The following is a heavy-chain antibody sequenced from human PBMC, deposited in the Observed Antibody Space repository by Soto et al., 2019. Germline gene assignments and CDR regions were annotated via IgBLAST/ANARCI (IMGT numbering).Heavy chain of an antibody. J-gene: IGHJ1*01. D-gene: IGHD6-13*01. V-gene: IGHV3-23*01. CDR2: ISGSGGST. CDR1: GFTFSSYA. CDR3: ARDSSSWYSEYFQH. Sequence: PGGSLRLSCAASGFTFSSYAMSWVRQAPGKGLEWVSAISGSGGSTYYADSVKGRFTISRDNSKNTLYLQMNSLRAEDTAVYYCARDSSSWYSEYFQHWGQGTLVTSPQ.